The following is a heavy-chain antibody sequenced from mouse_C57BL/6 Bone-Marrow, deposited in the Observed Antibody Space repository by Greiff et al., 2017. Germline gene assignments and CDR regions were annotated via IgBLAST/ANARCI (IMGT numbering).Heavy chain of an antibody. CDR1: GFTFSSYA. CDR2: ISSGGGYI. CDR3: TRGLNKYDGVDY. Sequence: EVKLVESGEGLVKPGGSLKLSCAASGFTFSSYAMSWVRQTPEKRLEWVAYISSGGGYIYYADTVKGRFTISRDNARNTLYLQMSSLKSEDTAMYYTTRGLNKYDGVDYWGQGTTLTVSS. J-gene: IGHJ2*01. V-gene: IGHV5-9-1*02. D-gene: IGHD2-14*01.